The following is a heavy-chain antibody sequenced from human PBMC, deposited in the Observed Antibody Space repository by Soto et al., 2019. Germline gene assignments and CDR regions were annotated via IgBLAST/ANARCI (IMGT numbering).Heavy chain of an antibody. CDR2: MSPNSGNT. V-gene: IGHV1-8*01. Sequence: QVQLVQSGAEVKKPGASVKVSCKTSGYTFTSYDINWVRQATGQGLEWMGWMSPNSGNTGYAQKFQGRVTMTRDTSIRTAYMELSSLRSEDTAGYYCARAYCGTDSRCWFDPWGQGTLVTVSS. J-gene: IGHJ5*02. D-gene: IGHD2-21*01. CDR1: GYTFTSYD. CDR3: ARAYCGTDSRCWFDP.